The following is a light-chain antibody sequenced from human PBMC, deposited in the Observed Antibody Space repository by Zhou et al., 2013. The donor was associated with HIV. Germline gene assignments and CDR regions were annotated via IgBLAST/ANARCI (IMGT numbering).Light chain of an antibody. CDR3: MQATHWPWT. CDR2: KVS. V-gene: IGKV2-30*02. J-gene: IGKJ1*01. CDR1: QSLLHSDGNTY. Sequence: DVVMTQSPLFLPVALGQPASISCRSSQSLLHSDGNTYLNWFHQRPGRSPRRLVYKVSNRDSGVPDRFSGSGSGTNFTLKISSVEAEDVGVYYCMQATHWPWTFGPGTKVEIK.